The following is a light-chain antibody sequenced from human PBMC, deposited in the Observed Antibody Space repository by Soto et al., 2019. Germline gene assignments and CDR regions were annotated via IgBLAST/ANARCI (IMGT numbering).Light chain of an antibody. J-gene: IGKJ5*01. Sequence: EIVLTQSPATLSLSPGERATLSCRASQSVSSYLAWYQQKPGQAPRLLIYGASNRATGIPERFSGSGSGTDFTLTISSLEPEDFAVYYCQEYGTSPITFGQGTRLE. CDR1: QSVSSY. CDR3: QEYGTSPIT. V-gene: IGKV3-20*01. CDR2: GAS.